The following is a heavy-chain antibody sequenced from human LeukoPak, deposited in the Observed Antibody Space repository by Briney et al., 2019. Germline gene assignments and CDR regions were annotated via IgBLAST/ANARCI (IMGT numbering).Heavy chain of an antibody. V-gene: IGHV3-7*01. CDR2: IKQDGSNK. D-gene: IGHD5-24*01. CDR3: AKDKDDYVDY. Sequence: GGSLRLSCAASGFTFSSYWMSWVRQAPGKGLEWVANIKQDGSNKYYADSVKGRFTISRDNSKNTLYLQMNSLRAEDTAVYYCAKDKDDYVDYWGQGTLVTVSS. J-gene: IGHJ4*02. CDR1: GFTFSSYW.